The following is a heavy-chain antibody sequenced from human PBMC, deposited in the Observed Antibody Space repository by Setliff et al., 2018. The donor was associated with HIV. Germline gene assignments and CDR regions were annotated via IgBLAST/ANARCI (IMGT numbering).Heavy chain of an antibody. D-gene: IGHD3-22*01. CDR2: IYYSGST. V-gene: IGHV4-39*07. J-gene: IGHJ3*02. Sequence: SETLSLTCTVSGGSISSSSYYWGWIRQPPGKGLEWIGSIYYSGSTYYSPSLKSRVTISVDTSKNQFSLKLSSVTAADEAVYYCARTFNSGYLSYAFDIWGQGTMVTVSS. CDR3: ARTFNSGYLSYAFDI. CDR1: GGSISSSSYY.